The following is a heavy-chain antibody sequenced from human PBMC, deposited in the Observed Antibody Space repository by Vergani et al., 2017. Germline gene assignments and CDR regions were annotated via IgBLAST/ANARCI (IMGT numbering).Heavy chain of an antibody. J-gene: IGHJ4*02. CDR1: GFTFSDYY. D-gene: IGHD2-15*01. V-gene: IGHV3-11*01. CDR3: AGFTRGDIVVVVAAADY. Sequence: QVQLVESGGGLVKPGGSLRLSCAASGFTFSDYYMSRIRQAPGKGLEWVSYISSSGSTIYYADSVKGRFTISRDNAKNSLYLQMNSLRAEGTAVYYCAGFTRGDIVVVVAAADYWGQGTLVTVSS. CDR2: ISSSGSTI.